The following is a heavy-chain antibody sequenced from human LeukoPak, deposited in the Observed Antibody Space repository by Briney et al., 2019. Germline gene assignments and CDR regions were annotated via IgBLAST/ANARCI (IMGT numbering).Heavy chain of an antibody. Sequence: GGSPRLSCAASGFTFRNYGMHWVRLAPGKGLEWVAFIRYDGSIKYYVDSVKGRFTVSRDNSKNTLYLQMNSLRAEDTAIYYCAKDVNVGGDYFDYWGQGTLVTVSS. V-gene: IGHV3-30*02. J-gene: IGHJ4*02. CDR1: GFTFRNYG. CDR3: AKDVNVGGDYFDY. CDR2: IRYDGSIK. D-gene: IGHD3-10*01.